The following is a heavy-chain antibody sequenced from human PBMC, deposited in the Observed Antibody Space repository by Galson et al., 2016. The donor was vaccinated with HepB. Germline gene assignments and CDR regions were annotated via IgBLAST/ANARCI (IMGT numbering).Heavy chain of an antibody. D-gene: IGHD6-13*01. V-gene: IGHV4-34*01. Sequence: SETLSLTCGVSGGSFSGYFWSWIRQPPGKGLEWIGEINHDGGTNYDSSLKSRVTISVDTSKNQFSLKLISVTAADTAVYYCAREGGAAAGTEYFQHWGQGTLVTVSS. CDR1: GGSFSGYF. J-gene: IGHJ1*01. CDR3: AREGGAAAGTEYFQH. CDR2: INHDGGT.